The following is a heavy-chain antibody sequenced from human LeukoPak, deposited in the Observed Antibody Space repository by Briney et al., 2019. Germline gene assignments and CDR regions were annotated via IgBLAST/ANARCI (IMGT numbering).Heavy chain of an antibody. V-gene: IGHV3-30*04. D-gene: IGHD6-13*01. CDR3: ARDIAAAGIPFDY. J-gene: IGHJ4*02. Sequence: GASLRLCCAASGFTFSSYAMQCVRQAPGRGLEWVAVISYDGSNKYYADSVKGRFTISRDNSKNTLYLQMNSLRAEDTGVYYCARDIAAAGIPFDYWGQGTLVTVSS. CDR2: ISYDGSNK. CDR1: GFTFSSYA.